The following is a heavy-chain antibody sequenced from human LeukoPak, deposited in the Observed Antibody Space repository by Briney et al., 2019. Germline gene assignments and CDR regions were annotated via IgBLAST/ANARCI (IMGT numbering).Heavy chain of an antibody. V-gene: IGHV3-9*03. CDR3: AKDIGPDYYDSSGSDY. D-gene: IGHD3-22*01. J-gene: IGHJ4*02. CDR2: ISWNSGSI. CDR1: GFTFDDYA. Sequence: GGSLRLSCAASGFTFDDYATHWVRHAPGKGLEWVSGISWNSGSIGYADSVKGRFTISRDNAKNSLYLQMNSLRAEDMALYYCAKDIGPDYYDSSGSDYWGQGTLVTVSS.